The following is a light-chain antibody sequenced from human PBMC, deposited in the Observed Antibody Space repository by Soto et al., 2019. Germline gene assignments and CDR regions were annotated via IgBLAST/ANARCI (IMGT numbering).Light chain of an antibody. Sequence: DIKMNQSPSSVSATVGDRVTITFQASQNINNYLNWYQQKPGRAPKLLIYDASNLEAGVPSRFRGSGSGTDFTFTISRLQPEDIAAYYCQQYENRPTFGQGTRLEIK. CDR3: QQYENRPT. J-gene: IGKJ5*01. V-gene: IGKV1-33*01. CDR2: DAS. CDR1: QNINNY.